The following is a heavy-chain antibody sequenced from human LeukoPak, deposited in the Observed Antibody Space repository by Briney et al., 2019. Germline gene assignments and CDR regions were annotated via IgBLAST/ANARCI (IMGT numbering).Heavy chain of an antibody. D-gene: IGHD1-26*01. Sequence: SVKVSCKASGGTFSNYAISWVRQAPGQGLEWMGGIIPIFGTANYARKFQGRVTITTDESTSTAYMELSSLRSEDTAVYYCARGHDGSSTVAFDIWGQGTMVTVSS. V-gene: IGHV1-69*05. CDR1: GGTFSNYA. CDR2: IIPIFGTA. J-gene: IGHJ3*02. CDR3: ARGHDGSSTVAFDI.